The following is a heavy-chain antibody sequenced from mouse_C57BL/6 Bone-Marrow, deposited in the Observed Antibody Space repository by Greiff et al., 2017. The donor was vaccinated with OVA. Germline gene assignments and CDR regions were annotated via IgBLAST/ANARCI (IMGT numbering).Heavy chain of an antibody. V-gene: IGHV1-54*01. CDR2: INPGSGGT. CDR1: GYAFTNYL. CDR3: ARSLYSNPFDY. J-gene: IGHJ2*01. Sequence: VQLQQSGAELVRPGTSVKVSCKASGYAFTNYLIEWVKQRPGQGLEWIGVINPGSGGTNYNEKFKGKATLTADKSSSTAYMQLSSLTSEDSAVYFCARSLYSNPFDYWGQGTTLTVSS. D-gene: IGHD2-5*01.